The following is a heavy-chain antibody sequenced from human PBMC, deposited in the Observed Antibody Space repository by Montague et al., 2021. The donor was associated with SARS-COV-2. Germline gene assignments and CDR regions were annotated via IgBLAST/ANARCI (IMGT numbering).Heavy chain of an antibody. J-gene: IGHJ6*02. Sequence: SETLSLTCAVSGGSFSGYYWSWIRQPPGKGLEWIGEINHSGSINXNPSLKIRVTISVDTSKNQFSLKLSSVTAADTAVYYCARGRTVTTFYYDHGMDVWGQGITVTVSS. CDR2: INHSGSI. CDR1: GGSFSGYY. D-gene: IGHD4-17*01. CDR3: ARGRTVTTFYYDHGMDV. V-gene: IGHV4-34*01.